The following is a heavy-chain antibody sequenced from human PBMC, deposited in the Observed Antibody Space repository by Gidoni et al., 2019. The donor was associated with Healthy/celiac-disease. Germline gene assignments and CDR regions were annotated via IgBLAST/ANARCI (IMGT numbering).Heavy chain of an antibody. CDR3: ASPATSRDYFDY. CDR1: GGSFSGYY. V-gene: IGHV4-34*01. Sequence: QVQLQQWGAGLLKPSETLSLTCAVYGGSFSGYYWSWIRQPPGKGLEWIGEINHSGSTNYNPSLKSRVTISVDTSKNQFSLKLSSVTAADTAVYYCASPATSRDYFDYWGQGTLVTVSS. CDR2: INHSGST. D-gene: IGHD2-15*01. J-gene: IGHJ4*02.